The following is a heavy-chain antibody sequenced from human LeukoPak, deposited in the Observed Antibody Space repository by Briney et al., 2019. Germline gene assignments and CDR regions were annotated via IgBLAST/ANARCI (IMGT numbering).Heavy chain of an antibody. CDR3: ARENGGPTSAYFDY. CDR1: GFTFSSYW. J-gene: IGHJ4*02. V-gene: IGHV3-7*01. D-gene: IGHD1-26*01. Sequence: TGGSLRLSCAASGFTFSSYWMSWVRQAPGKGLEWVANIKQDGSEKYYVDSVKGRFTISRDNAKNSLYLQMNSLRAEDTAVYYCARENGGPTSAYFDYWGQGTLVTVSS. CDR2: IKQDGSEK.